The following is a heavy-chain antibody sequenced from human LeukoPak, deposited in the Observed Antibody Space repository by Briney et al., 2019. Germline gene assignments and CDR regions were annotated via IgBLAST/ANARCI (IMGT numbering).Heavy chain of an antibody. J-gene: IGHJ3*02. CDR1: GGSISSSSYY. V-gene: IGHV4-39*07. D-gene: IGHD3-3*01. CDR2: IYYSGST. CDR3: ARDRRNTIFGVVITANHAFDI. Sequence: SETLSLTCTVSGGSISSSSYYWGWIRQPPGKGLEWIGSIYYSGSTYYNPSLKSRVTISVDTSKNQFSLKLSSVTAADTAVYYCARDRRNTIFGVVITANHAFDIRGQGTMVTVSS.